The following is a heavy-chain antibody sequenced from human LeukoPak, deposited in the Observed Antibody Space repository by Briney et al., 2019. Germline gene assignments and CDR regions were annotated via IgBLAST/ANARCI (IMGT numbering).Heavy chain of an antibody. Sequence: SETLSLTCTVSGGSISSYYWSWIRQPPGKGLEWIGEINHSGSTNYNPSLKSRVTISVDTSKNQFSLKLSSVTAADTAVYYCARGFYDSSGYYYALDYYYGMDVWGQGTTVTVSS. J-gene: IGHJ6*02. CDR3: ARGFYDSSGYYYALDYYYGMDV. D-gene: IGHD3-22*01. CDR1: GGSISSYY. V-gene: IGHV4-34*01. CDR2: INHSGST.